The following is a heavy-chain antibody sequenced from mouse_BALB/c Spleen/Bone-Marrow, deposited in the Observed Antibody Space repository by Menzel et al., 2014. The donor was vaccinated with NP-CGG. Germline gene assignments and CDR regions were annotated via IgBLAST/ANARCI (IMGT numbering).Heavy chain of an antibody. Sequence: GAELMKPGAPVRLSCKASGYTFTDYWMNWVKQRPGRGLEWIGRIDPSDSETHYNQKFKDKATLTVDKSSTTAYIQLSNLTSEDSAVYYCARTAYWGQGTLVTVSA. V-gene: IGHV1-69*02. CDR2: IDPSDSET. J-gene: IGHJ3*01. CDR1: GYTFTDYW. CDR3: ARTAY.